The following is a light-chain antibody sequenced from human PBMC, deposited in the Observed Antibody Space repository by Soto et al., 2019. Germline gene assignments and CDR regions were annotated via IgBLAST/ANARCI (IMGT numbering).Light chain of an antibody. J-gene: IGKJ4*01. CDR1: QSISSW. CDR3: QQYTSYPLT. V-gene: IGKV1-5*03. Sequence: DIQMTQSPSTLSASVGDRVTITCRASQSISSWLAWYQQKPGKAPELLIYEASNLESGVPSRFSGSGSGTEFTLTISSLQPDDFATYYCQQYTSYPLTFGGGTKVEIK. CDR2: EAS.